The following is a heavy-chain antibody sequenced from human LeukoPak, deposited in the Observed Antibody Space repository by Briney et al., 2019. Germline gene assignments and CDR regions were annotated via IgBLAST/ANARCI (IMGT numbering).Heavy chain of an antibody. J-gene: IGHJ4*02. CDR1: GFTFSSYG. D-gene: IGHD6-6*01. Sequence: QTGGSLRLSCAASGFTFSSYGMHWVRQAPGKGLEWVAFIRYDGSNKYYADSVKGRFTISRDNSKNTLYLQMNSLRAEDTAVYYCAKESHIAARRGYFDYWGQGTLVTVSS. V-gene: IGHV3-30*02. CDR3: AKESHIAARRGYFDY. CDR2: IRYDGSNK.